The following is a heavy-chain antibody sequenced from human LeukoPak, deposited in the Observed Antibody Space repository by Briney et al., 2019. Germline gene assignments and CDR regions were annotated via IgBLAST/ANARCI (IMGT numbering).Heavy chain of an antibody. Sequence: PSETLSLTCTVSSGSISDYYWSWIRQPPGKGLEWIAYIFRSGSAHYNPSLKSRVSISIDTSKNQFSLKLSSVTAADTAVYYCARDASGIAGYCSGGSCYSGFVYWGQGTLVTVSS. V-gene: IGHV4-59*12. D-gene: IGHD2-15*01. CDR1: SGSISDYY. J-gene: IGHJ4*02. CDR3: ARDASGIAGYCSGGSCYSGFVY. CDR2: IFRSGSA.